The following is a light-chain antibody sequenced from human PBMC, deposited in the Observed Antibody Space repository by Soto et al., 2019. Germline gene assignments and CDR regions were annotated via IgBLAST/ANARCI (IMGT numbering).Light chain of an antibody. CDR2: GAS. V-gene: IGKV3-20*01. J-gene: IGKJ3*01. CDR3: QQYGSSPFT. CDR1: QSVSSSY. Sequence: VLTQSPGTLSLSPGERATLSCRASQSVSSSYLAWYQQKPGQAPRLLIYGASSRATGIPDRFSGSGSGTDFTLTISRLEPEDFAVYYCQQYGSSPFTFGPGTKVDIK.